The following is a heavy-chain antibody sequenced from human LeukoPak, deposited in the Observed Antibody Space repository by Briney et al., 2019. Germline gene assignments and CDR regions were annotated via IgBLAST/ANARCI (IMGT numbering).Heavy chain of an antibody. Sequence: SETLSLTCSVSGGSISSYYWSWIRQPPGKGLEWIGYISYSGNTNYNPSLKSRITISVDTSKNQFSLKLSSVTAADTAVYYCAREKTACYYDSSGYSEGAFDIWGQGTMVTVSS. D-gene: IGHD3-22*01. CDR1: GGSISSYY. CDR2: ISYSGNT. CDR3: AREKTACYYDSSGYSEGAFDI. J-gene: IGHJ3*02. V-gene: IGHV4-59*12.